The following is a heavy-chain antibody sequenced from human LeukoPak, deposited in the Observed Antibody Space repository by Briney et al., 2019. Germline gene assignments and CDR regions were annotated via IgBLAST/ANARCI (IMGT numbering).Heavy chain of an antibody. J-gene: IGHJ5*02. CDR3: ARGERRLRPHQMSKPTVFDP. V-gene: IGHV4-39*07. Sequence: SETLSLTCTVSGGSISSSSYYWGWIRQPPGKGLEWIGSIYYSGSTYYNPSLKSRVTISVDTSKNQFSLKLSSVTAADTAVYYCARGERRLRPHQMSKPTVFDPWGQGTLVTVSS. CDR1: GGSISSSSYY. CDR2: IYYSGST. D-gene: IGHD4-17*01.